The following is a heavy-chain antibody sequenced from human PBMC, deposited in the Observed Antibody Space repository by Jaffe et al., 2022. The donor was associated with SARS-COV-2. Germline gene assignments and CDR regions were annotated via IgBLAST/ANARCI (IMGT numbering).Heavy chain of an antibody. CDR2: ISGSGGST. Sequence: EVQLLESGGGLVQPGGSLRLSCAASGFTFSSYAMSWVRQAPGKGLEWVSAISGSGGSTYYADSVKGRFTISRDNSKNTLYLQMNSLRAEDTAVYYCAKDSRITGDPWPQDFDYWGQGTLVTVSS. CDR3: AKDSRITGDPWPQDFDY. D-gene: IGHD7-27*01. CDR1: GFTFSSYA. J-gene: IGHJ4*02. V-gene: IGHV3-23*01.